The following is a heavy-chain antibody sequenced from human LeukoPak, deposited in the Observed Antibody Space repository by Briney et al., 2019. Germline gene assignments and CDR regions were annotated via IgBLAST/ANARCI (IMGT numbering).Heavy chain of an antibody. Sequence: PGESLRLSCAASGFDFSIYGMNWVRQAPGKGLEWVSSISSSSSYIYYADSVKGRFTISRDNSKNTLYLQMNSLRAEDTAVYYCAKDSRAYYYDSSGYYFDYWGQGTLVTVSS. D-gene: IGHD3-22*01. CDR3: AKDSRAYYYDSSGYYFDY. CDR1: GFDFSIYG. J-gene: IGHJ4*02. CDR2: ISSSSSYI. V-gene: IGHV3-21*04.